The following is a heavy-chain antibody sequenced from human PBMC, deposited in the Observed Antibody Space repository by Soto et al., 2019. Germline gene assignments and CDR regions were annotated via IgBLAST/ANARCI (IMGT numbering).Heavy chain of an antibody. J-gene: IGHJ6*03. CDR3: AKDSRYCISSSCPSVYYMYV. CDR2: ISGSGGST. CDR1: GFTFSSYA. V-gene: IGHV3-23*01. D-gene: IGHD2-2*01. Sequence: PGGSLRLSCAASGFTFSSYAMSWVRQAPGKGLEWVSAISGSGGSTYYADSVKGRFTISRDNSKNTLYLQMNSLRAEDTAVYYCAKDSRYCISSSCPSVYYMYVCGKGTTVPVSS.